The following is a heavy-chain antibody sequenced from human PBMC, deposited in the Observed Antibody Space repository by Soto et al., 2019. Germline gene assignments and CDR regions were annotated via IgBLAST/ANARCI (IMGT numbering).Heavy chain of an antibody. V-gene: IGHV3-53*01. CDR2: IYSGGST. D-gene: IGHD6-6*01. CDR1: GFTVSSNY. Sequence: PGGSLRLSCAASGFTVSSNYMSWVRQAPGKGLEWVSVIYSGGSTYYADSVKGRFTISRDNSKNTLYLQMNSLRAEDTAVYYCVGDSSSHPLYYYYGMDVWGQGTTVTVSS. CDR3: VGDSSSHPLYYYYGMDV. J-gene: IGHJ6*02.